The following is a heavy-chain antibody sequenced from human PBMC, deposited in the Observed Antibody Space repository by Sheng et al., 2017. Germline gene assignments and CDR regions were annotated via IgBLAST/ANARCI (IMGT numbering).Heavy chain of an antibody. J-gene: IGHJ6*03. D-gene: IGHD6-13*01. V-gene: IGHV3-33*01. CDR2: IWYDGSNK. CDR3: ARVGPSWYEYMDV. CDR1: GFTFSSYG. Sequence: QVQLVESGGGVVQPGRSLRLSCAASGFTFSSYGMHWVRQAPGKGLEWVAVIWYDGSNKYYADSVKGRFTISRDNSKNTLYLQMNSLRAEDTAVYYCARVGPSWYEYMDVWGQGTTVTVSS.